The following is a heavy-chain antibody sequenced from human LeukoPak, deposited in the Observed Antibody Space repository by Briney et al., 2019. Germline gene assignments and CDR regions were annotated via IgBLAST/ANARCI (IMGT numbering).Heavy chain of an antibody. J-gene: IGHJ5*02. CDR1: GGSISSSSYY. Sequence: PSETLSLTCTVSGGSISSSSYYWGWIRQPPGKGLEWIGSIYYSGSTYYNPSLKSRVTISVDTSKNQFSLKLSSVTAADTAVYYCARVRGYSSSWYRGTNWFDPWGQGALVTVSS. CDR2: IYYSGST. V-gene: IGHV4-39*01. D-gene: IGHD6-13*01. CDR3: ARVRGYSSSWYRGTNWFDP.